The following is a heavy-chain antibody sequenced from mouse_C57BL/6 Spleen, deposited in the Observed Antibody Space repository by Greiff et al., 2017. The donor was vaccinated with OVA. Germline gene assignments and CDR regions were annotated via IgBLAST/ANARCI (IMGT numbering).Heavy chain of an antibody. V-gene: IGHV1-82*01. CDR2: IYPGDGDT. CDR1: GYAFSSSW. CDR3: ARYWDDWYFDV. J-gene: IGHJ1*03. Sequence: VQLQQSGPELVKPGASVKISCKASGYAFSSSWMNWVKQRPGKGLEWIGRIYPGDGDTNYNGKFKGKATLTADKSSSTAYMLLSSLTSEDSAVYFCARYWDDWYFDVWGTGTTVTVSS. D-gene: IGHD4-1*01.